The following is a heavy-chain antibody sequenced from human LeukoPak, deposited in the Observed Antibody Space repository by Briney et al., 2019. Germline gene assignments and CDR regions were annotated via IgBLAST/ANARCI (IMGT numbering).Heavy chain of an antibody. CDR1: GFTFSNYG. Sequence: GGSLRLSCTASGFTFSNYGMNWVRQAPGKGLEWVSSISDDGGSTYYADSVKGRFTISRDNSRNTLYLQTDSLRAEDTAVYYCAKRVPYSSSSVYFDSWGQGTLVTVSS. J-gene: IGHJ4*02. CDR2: ISDDGGST. V-gene: IGHV3-23*01. D-gene: IGHD6-6*01. CDR3: AKRVPYSSSSVYFDS.